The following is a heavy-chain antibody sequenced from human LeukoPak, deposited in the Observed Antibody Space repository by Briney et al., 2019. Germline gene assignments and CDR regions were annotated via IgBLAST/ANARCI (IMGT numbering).Heavy chain of an antibody. D-gene: IGHD6-19*01. CDR1: GGFISSSYF. Sequence: PSETLSLTCTVSGGFISSSYFWGWIRQPPGKGLGWIGRIYYSGSTSYNTSLKSRVTISVDTPKNPFSLKLSFVTAADTAVYYCASPWSSGGFDYWGQGTLVTVSS. J-gene: IGHJ4*02. CDR2: IYYSGST. CDR3: ASPWSSGGFDY. V-gene: IGHV4-39*01.